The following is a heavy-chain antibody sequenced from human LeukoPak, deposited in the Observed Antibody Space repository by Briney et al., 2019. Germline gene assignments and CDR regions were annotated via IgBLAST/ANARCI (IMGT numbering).Heavy chain of an antibody. CDR3: ARGYSSSWSPFDY. D-gene: IGHD6-13*01. V-gene: IGHV1-69*04. CDR2: IIPILGIA. J-gene: IGHJ4*02. CDR1: GGTFSSYA. Sequence: SVKVSCKASGGTFSSYAISWVRQAPGQGLEWMGRIIPILGIANYAQKFQGRVAITADKSTSTAYMELSSLRSEDTAVYYCARGYSSSWSPFDYWGQGTLVTVSS.